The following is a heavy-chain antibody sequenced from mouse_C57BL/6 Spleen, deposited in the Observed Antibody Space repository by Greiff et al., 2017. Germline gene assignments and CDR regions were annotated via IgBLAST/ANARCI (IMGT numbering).Heavy chain of an antibody. CDR3: ASYYYGSSYVDYAMDY. CDR2: INPSSGYT. D-gene: IGHD1-1*01. V-gene: IGHV1-4*01. J-gene: IGHJ4*01. CDR1: GYTFTSYT. Sequence: VQLQQSGAELARPGASVKMSCKASGYTFTSYTMHWVKQRPGQGLEWIGYINPSSGYTKYNQKFKDKATLTADKSSSTAYMQLSSLTSEDSAVYYCASYYYGSSYVDYAMDYWGQRTSVTVSS.